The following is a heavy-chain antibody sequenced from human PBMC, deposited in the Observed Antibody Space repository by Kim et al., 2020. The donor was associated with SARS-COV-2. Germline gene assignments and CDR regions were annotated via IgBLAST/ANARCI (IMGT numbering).Heavy chain of an antibody. V-gene: IGHV3-23*01. Sequence: GGSLRLSCAASGFTFSSYAMSWVRQAPGKGLEWVSAISGSGGSTYYADSVKGRFTISRDNSKNTLYLQMNSLRAEDTAVYYCAKRSGYDILTGYYPRYYFDYWGQGTLVTVSS. D-gene: IGHD3-9*01. J-gene: IGHJ4*02. CDR2: ISGSGGST. CDR3: AKRSGYDILTGYYPRYYFDY. CDR1: GFTFSSYA.